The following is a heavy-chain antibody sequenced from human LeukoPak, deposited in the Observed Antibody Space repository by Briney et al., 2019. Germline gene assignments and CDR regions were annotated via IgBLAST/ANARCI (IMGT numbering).Heavy chain of an antibody. CDR2: ISSSGSTI. CDR1: GFTFSDYY. CDR3: ARGGYDFWSGSPEYMDV. Sequence: PGGSLRLSCAAPGFTFSDYYMSWLRQAPGKGLEGVSYISSSGSTIYSADSVKGRFTISRDNSKNSLYPPMNSLRAEDTAVYYCARGGYDFWSGSPEYMDVWGKGTTVTVSS. D-gene: IGHD3-3*01. V-gene: IGHV3-11*01. J-gene: IGHJ6*03.